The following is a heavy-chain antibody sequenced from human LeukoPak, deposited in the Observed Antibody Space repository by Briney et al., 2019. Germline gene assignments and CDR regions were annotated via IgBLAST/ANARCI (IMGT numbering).Heavy chain of an antibody. D-gene: IGHD5-18*01. V-gene: IGHV3-30*02. CDR2: IRYDGSNK. CDR1: GFSVSLNY. CDR3: ARNSYDGSTFDY. J-gene: IGHJ4*02. Sequence: PGGSLRLSCAASGFSVSLNYMNWVRQAPGKGLEWVAFIRYDGSNKYYADSVKGRFTISRDNSKNTLYLQMNSLRAEDTAVYYCARNSYDGSTFDYWGQGTLVTVSS.